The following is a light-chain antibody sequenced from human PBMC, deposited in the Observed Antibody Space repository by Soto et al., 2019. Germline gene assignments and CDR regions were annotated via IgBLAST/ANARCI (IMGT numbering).Light chain of an antibody. V-gene: IGKV1-9*01. J-gene: IGKJ1*01. CDR1: QGISSY. CDR2: AAS. CDR3: QQYNDWPLT. Sequence: IQLTQSPSSLSASVGDRVTITCRASQGISSYLGWYQQKPGKAPNLLIYAASTLQSGVPSRFSGGGSGTDFTLTISSLQSEDFALYYCQQYNDWPLTFGQGTKVDI.